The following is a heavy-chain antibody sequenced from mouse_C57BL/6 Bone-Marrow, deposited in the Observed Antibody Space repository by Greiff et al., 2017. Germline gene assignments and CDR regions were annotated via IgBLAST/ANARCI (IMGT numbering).Heavy chain of an antibody. CDR3: AREDYGSSQFAY. CDR2: ISDGGSYT. V-gene: IGHV5-4*01. D-gene: IGHD1-1*01. Sequence: EVQLVESGGGLVKPGGSLKLSCAASGFTFSSYAMSWVRQTPEKRLEWVATISDGGSYTYYPDNVKGRFTISRDNAKNNLYLQMSHLKSEDTAVYYCAREDYGSSQFAYWGQGTLVTVSA. J-gene: IGHJ3*01. CDR1: GFTFSSYA.